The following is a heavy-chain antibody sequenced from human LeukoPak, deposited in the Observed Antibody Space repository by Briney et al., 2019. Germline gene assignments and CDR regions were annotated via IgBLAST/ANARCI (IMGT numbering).Heavy chain of an antibody. V-gene: IGHV1-69*06. D-gene: IGHD2-2*01. CDR2: IIPMFGTA. CDR1: GGTFSSYE. J-gene: IGHJ4*02. CDR3: ASGTTDIVVVPATLRNYYFDY. Sequence: GSSVKVSCKASGGTFSSYEISWVRQAPGQGLEWMGGIIPMFGTAKYAQKFQGRVTITADKSTSIAYMELSSLRSEDTAVYYCASGTTDIVVVPATLRNYYFDYWGQGTLVTISS.